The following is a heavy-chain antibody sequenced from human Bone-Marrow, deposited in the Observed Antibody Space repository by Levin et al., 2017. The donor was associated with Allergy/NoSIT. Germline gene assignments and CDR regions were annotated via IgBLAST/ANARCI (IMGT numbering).Heavy chain of an antibody. CDR1: GFTFRNYA. Sequence: GESLKISCAASGFTFRNYAMSWVRQAPGKGLEWVSVIGASGGSAYYADSVKGRFTISRDNLKNTLYLQMNSLSAEDTAVYYCAKPGGAPITAHFDSWGQGTLVTVSS. CDR3: AKPGGAPITAHFDS. J-gene: IGHJ4*02. CDR2: IGASGGSA. V-gene: IGHV3-23*01. D-gene: IGHD1-26*01.